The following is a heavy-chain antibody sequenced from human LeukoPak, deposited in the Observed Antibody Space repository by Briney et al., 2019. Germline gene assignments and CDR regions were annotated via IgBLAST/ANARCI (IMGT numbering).Heavy chain of an antibody. CDR3: ARDLTGYTSA. Sequence: GGSLRLSCAASGFTFSSYWMNWVRQAPGKGLEWVANIKQDGSEKYYVDSVKGRFTISRDNAKKSHYLQMNSLRAEDTAMYYCARDLTGYTSAWGQGTLVTVSS. CDR1: GFTFSSYW. J-gene: IGHJ5*02. V-gene: IGHV3-7*01. CDR2: IKQDGSEK. D-gene: IGHD6-19*01.